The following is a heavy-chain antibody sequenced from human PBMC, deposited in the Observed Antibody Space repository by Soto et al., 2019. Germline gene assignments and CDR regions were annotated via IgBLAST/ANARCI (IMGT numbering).Heavy chain of an antibody. D-gene: IGHD6-19*01. Sequence: DLEESGGGLVQPGRSLRLSCAASGFTFSDYAMDWVRQAPGKGLEWVSEISATGGTTNYADSVKGRYTISRDNSNNTLYLQLTNLRAEDTAMFYCAKASSAWYGSKNYYFDSWGQGALVTVSS. CDR2: ISATGGTT. V-gene: IGHV3-23*04. J-gene: IGHJ4*02. CDR1: GFTFSDYA. CDR3: AKASSAWYGSKNYYFDS.